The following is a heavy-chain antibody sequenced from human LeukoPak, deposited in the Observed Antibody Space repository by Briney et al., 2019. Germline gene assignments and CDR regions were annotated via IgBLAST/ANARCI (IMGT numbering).Heavy chain of an antibody. J-gene: IGHJ6*03. CDR3: ARRSGSYYYYYYYMDV. V-gene: IGHV1-18*01. CDR2: ISAYNGNT. CDR1: GYTFTSYG. D-gene: IGHD1-26*01. Sequence: GASVKVSCKASGYTFTSYGISWVRQAPGQGLEWMGWISAYNGNTNYAQKLQGRVTMTTDTSTSTAYMELRSLRSDDTAVYYCARRSGSYYYYYYYMDVWGKGTTVTVSS.